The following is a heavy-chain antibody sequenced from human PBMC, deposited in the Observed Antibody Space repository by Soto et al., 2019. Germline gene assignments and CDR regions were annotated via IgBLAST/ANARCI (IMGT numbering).Heavy chain of an antibody. Sequence: ASVKVSCKPSGYTFTGYPIHWVRQAPGQGLEWMGWINAGNGNTKYSQKFQGRVTITRDTSASTAYMELSSLTSEDTAVYYCARDWARAEDVWGQGTTVTVPS. CDR1: GYTFTGYP. V-gene: IGHV1-3*01. CDR3: ARDWARAEDV. D-gene: IGHD7-27*01. CDR2: INAGNGNT. J-gene: IGHJ6*02.